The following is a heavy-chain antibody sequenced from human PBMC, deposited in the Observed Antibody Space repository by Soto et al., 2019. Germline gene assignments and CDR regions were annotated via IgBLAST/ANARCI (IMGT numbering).Heavy chain of an antibody. V-gene: IGHV4-39*01. CDR1: GDSISSSNSH. Sequence: SETVSLTCTVSGDSISSSNSHWGWTRQPPGKGLEYIGSVYYGGAIFYSGNIYYNPSLKSRVTISVDTSKNQFSLRLSPVTAADTGVYYCVRYDRINMKPYSPEGFQIWGKGKMVT. CDR3: VRYDRINMKPYSPEGFQI. CDR2: VYYGGAIFYSGNI. J-gene: IGHJ3*02. D-gene: IGHD3-3*02.